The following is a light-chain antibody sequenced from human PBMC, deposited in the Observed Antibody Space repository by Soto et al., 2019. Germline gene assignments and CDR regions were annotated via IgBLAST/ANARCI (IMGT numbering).Light chain of an antibody. V-gene: IGLV1-51*01. CDR2: DND. Sequence: QSVLTQPPSVSAAPGQKVTVSCSGSRSNIGNNYVSWYQHLPGTAPKLLIYDNDKRPSGIPDRFSASKSGTSATLGITGLQTGDEADDYCEAWDSSLSAGVFGGGTKLTVL. CDR1: RSNIGNNY. J-gene: IGLJ3*02. CDR3: EAWDSSLSAGV.